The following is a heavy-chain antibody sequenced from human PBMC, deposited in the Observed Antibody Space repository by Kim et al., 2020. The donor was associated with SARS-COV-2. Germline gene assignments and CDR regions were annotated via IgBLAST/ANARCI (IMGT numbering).Heavy chain of an antibody. CDR1: GYSFTSYW. CDR3: ARHLAAAGPHYYYYGMDV. D-gene: IGHD6-13*01. Sequence: GESLKISCKGSGYSFTSYWIGWVRQMPGKGLEWMGIIYPGDSDTRYSPSFQGQVTISADKSISTAYLQWSSLKASDTAMYYCARHLAAAGPHYYYYGMDVWGQGTTVTVSS. J-gene: IGHJ6*02. CDR2: IYPGDSDT. V-gene: IGHV5-51*01.